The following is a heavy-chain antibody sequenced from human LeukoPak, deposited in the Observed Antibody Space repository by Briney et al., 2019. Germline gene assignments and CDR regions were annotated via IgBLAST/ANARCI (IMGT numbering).Heavy chain of an antibody. CDR2: ISDSGGST. J-gene: IGHJ6*02. CDR1: GFTFSSYA. D-gene: IGHD5-12*01. CDR3: AKSNSGYGYYYYGMDV. V-gene: IGHV3-23*01. Sequence: GGPLRLSCAASGFTFSSYAMSWVRQAPGKGLEWVSAISDSGGSTYYADSVKGRFTISRDNSKNTLYLQMNSLRAEDTAVYYCAKSNSGYGYYYYGMDVWGQGTTVTVSS.